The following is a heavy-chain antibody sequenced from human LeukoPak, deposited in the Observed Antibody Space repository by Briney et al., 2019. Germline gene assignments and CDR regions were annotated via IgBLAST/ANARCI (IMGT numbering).Heavy chain of an antibody. J-gene: IGHJ6*02. Sequence: QAGGSLRLSCAASGFTFSSYAMSWVRQAPGKGLEWVAVISYDGSNKYYADSVKGRFTVSRDNSKNTLYLQMNSLRAEDTALYYCAKAIAAAGAKYGMDVWGQGTTVTASS. CDR1: GFTFSSYA. V-gene: IGHV3-30-3*01. CDR3: AKAIAAAGAKYGMDV. CDR2: ISYDGSNK. D-gene: IGHD6-13*01.